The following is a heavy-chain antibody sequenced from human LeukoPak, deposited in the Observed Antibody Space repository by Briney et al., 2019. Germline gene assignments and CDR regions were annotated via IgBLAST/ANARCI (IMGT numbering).Heavy chain of an antibody. CDR3: ARENSSSWEYYYGMDV. Sequence: GGSLRLSCAASGFTFSSYSMNWVRQAPGKGLEWVSSISSSSSYIYYADSVKGRFTISRDNAKNSLYLQMNSLRAEDTAVYYCARENSSSWEYYYGMDVWGQGTTVTVSS. CDR1: GFTFSSYS. V-gene: IGHV3-21*01. CDR2: ISSSSSYI. J-gene: IGHJ6*02. D-gene: IGHD6-13*01.